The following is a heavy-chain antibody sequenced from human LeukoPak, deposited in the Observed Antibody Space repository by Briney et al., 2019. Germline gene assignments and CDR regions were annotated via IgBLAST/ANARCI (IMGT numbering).Heavy chain of an antibody. CDR2: IYYSGST. Sequence: PSETLSLTCTVSGGSISSSSYYWGWIRQPPGKGLKWIGSIYYSGSTYYNPSLKSRVTISVDTSKNQFSLKLSSVTAADTAVYYCASIYYSSSWNYYYYYMDVWGKGTTVTVSS. D-gene: IGHD6-13*01. CDR3: ASIYYSSSWNYYYYYMDV. J-gene: IGHJ6*03. CDR1: GGSISSSSYY. V-gene: IGHV4-39*07.